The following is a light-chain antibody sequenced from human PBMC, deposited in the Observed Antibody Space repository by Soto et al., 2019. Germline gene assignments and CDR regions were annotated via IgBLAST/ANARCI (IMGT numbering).Light chain of an antibody. V-gene: IGLV2-8*01. J-gene: IGLJ1*01. CDR2: EIN. Sequence: QSALTQPPSASGSPGQSVTISCTGTRSDVGAYDYVSWYQQHPGKAPKLMIYEINKRPSGVPDRFSGSKSGNTASLTVSGLQAEDEADYYCSSFAGSNNFPYVFVTGTKLTVL. CDR1: RSDVGAYDY. CDR3: SSFAGSNNFPYV.